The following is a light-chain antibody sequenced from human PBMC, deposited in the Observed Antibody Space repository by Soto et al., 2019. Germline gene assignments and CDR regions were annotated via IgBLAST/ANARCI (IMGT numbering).Light chain of an antibody. V-gene: IGKV3-20*01. Sequence: VWIPNQRKRALSRGEIDPRSCRTSQSVSSNYITWYQQKPGQAPRRLIFGASSRATGIPDRFSGSGYRTDFTLTISRLEPEDFAVYFCQQYGRAPATFGQGTKVDIK. CDR3: QQYGRAPAT. CDR1: QSVSSNY. J-gene: IGKJ1*01. CDR2: GAS.